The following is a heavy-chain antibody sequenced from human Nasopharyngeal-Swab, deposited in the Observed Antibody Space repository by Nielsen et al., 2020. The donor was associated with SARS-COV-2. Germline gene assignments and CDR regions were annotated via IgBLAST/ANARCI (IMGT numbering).Heavy chain of an antibody. CDR2: MYYSGST. CDR3: ARVGSSSWRDQPAY. Sequence: SETLSLTCTVSGGSISSYYWSWIRQPPGKGLEWIGYMYYSGSTKYNPSLKSRVTISVDRSKNQFSLRLSSVTAADTAVYYCARVGSSSWRDQPAYWGPGTQVTVSS. J-gene: IGHJ4*02. D-gene: IGHD2-2*01. V-gene: IGHV4-59*01. CDR1: GGSISSYY.